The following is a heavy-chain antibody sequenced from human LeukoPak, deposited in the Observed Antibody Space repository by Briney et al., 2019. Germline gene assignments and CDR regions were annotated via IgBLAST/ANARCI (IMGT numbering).Heavy chain of an antibody. CDR2: IYDSGKT. CDR3: ARGGGTLDY. V-gene: IGHV4-59*01. J-gene: IGHJ4*02. CDR1: GDSISSYY. Sequence: SETLSLTCTVSGDSISSYYWSWIRQPPGKGLEWTGYIYDSGKTNYNASLISRVTISVDTSKNQFSLKLTSVTPADTAVYYCARGGGTLDYGGQGTLVTVSS. D-gene: IGHD3-16*01.